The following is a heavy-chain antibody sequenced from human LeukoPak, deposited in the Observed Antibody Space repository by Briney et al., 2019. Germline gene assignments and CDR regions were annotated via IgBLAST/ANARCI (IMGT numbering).Heavy chain of an antibody. CDR3: ASTMDFWSGSRGYYYYMDV. J-gene: IGHJ6*03. CDR1: GGTFSSYA. D-gene: IGHD3-3*01. Sequence: SVKVSCKASGGTFSSYAISWVRQAPGPGLEWMGGLIPIFGTANYAQKFQGRVTITTDESTSTAYMELSSLRSEDTAVYYCASTMDFWSGSRGYYYYMDVWGKGTTVTVSS. V-gene: IGHV1-69*05. CDR2: LIPIFGTA.